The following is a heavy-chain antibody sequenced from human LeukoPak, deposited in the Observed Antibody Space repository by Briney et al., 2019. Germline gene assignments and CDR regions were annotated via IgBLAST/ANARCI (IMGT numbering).Heavy chain of an antibody. D-gene: IGHD6-13*01. CDR1: GYTFTSYD. Sequence: GASVKVSCKASGYTFTSYDINWVRQATGQGLEWMGWMNPNSGNTGYAQKFQGRVTITRNTSISTAYMELSSLRSEDTAVYYCARESRSSLYYNAFDIWGQGTMVTVSS. CDR2: MNPNSGNT. V-gene: IGHV1-8*03. J-gene: IGHJ3*02. CDR3: ARESRSSLYYNAFDI.